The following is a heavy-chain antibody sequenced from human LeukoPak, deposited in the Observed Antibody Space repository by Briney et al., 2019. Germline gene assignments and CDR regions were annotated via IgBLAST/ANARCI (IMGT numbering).Heavy chain of an antibody. Sequence: SETLSLTCAVYGGSFSGYYWSWIRQPPGKGLEWIGEINHSGSTNYNPSLKSRVTISVDTSKNQFSLKLSSVTAADTAVYYCARLSPRKWIFDYWGQGTLVTVSS. J-gene: IGHJ4*02. V-gene: IGHV4-34*01. CDR3: ARLSPRKWIFDY. CDR1: GGSFSGYY. D-gene: IGHD5-12*01. CDR2: INHSGST.